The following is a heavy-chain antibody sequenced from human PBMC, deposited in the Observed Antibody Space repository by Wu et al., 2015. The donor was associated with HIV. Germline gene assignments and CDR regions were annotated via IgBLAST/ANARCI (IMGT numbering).Heavy chain of an antibody. V-gene: IGHV1-46*01. D-gene: IGHD6-19*01. Sequence: QVQLVQSGAEVKKPGASVKVSCKASGYTFTSYYMHWVRQAPGQGLEWMGIINPSGGSTSYAQKFQGRVTMTRDTSTSTVYMELSSLRSEDTAVYYCARDFVVAGTYYYYGMDVWGQGTTVTVSS. CDR3: ARDFVVAGTYYYYGMDV. CDR2: INPSGGST. J-gene: IGHJ6*02. CDR1: GYTFTSYY.